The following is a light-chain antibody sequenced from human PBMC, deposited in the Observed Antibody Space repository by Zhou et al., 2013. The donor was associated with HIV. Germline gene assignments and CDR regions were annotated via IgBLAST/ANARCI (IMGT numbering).Light chain of an antibody. V-gene: IGKV3-15*01. CDR3: QHYDHHPLT. CDR2: GAS. J-gene: IGKJ2*01. CDR1: QSVSSN. Sequence: EIVLTQSPATLSLSPGERATLSCRASQSVSSNLAWYQQKPGQAPRLLIYGASTRATGIPARFSGSGSGTDFTLTISSLQPEDFATYYCQHYDHHPLTFGQGTKLEIK.